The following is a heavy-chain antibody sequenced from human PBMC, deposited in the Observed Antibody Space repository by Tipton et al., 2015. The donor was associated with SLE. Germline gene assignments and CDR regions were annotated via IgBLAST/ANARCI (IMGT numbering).Heavy chain of an antibody. V-gene: IGHV4-59*08. CDR3: ARGMLTWRWAIIGVDV. J-gene: IGHJ6*02. CDR2: ISDGGGT. CDR1: GGSISSNY. D-gene: IGHD1-26*01. Sequence: TLSLTCSVSGGSISSNYWIWIRQPPGKGLEWIGYISDGGGTNHNPSLKSRVTISVDPAKNQFSLKLTSVTAADTAVYYCARGMLTWRWAIIGVDVWGQGPSVNVSS.